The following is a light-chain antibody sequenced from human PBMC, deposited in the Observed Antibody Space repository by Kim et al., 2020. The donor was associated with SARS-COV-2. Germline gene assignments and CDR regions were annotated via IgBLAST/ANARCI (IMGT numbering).Light chain of an antibody. Sequence: SITISCTGTSSDVGGYNHVSWYQQPPGKAPKLMIYDVSKWPSGVSNRFSGSKSGNTASLTISWLQAEDEADYYCSSLTSSITYVFGTGTKVTVL. CDR3: SSLTSSITYV. V-gene: IGLV2-14*04. CDR2: DVS. CDR1: SSDVGGYNH. J-gene: IGLJ1*01.